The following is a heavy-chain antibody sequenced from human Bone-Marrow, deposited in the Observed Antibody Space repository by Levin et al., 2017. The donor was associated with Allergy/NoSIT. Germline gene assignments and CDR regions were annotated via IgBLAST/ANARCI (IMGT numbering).Heavy chain of an antibody. CDR3: ASGPISDY. CDR1: GFSFSTYE. J-gene: IGHJ4*02. CDR2: IHYRGTPI. Sequence: QPGESLKISCVASGFSFSTYEMIWVRQAPGKGLEWVSYIHYRGTPIYYADSVKGRFTISRDNARNSLFLQMNSLRVDDTAIYYCASGPISDYWGQGTQVIVSS. D-gene: IGHD5-24*01. V-gene: IGHV3-48*03.